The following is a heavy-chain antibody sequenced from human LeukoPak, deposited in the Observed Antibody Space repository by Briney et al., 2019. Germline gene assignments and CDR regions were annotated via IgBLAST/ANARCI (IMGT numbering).Heavy chain of an antibody. D-gene: IGHD3-22*01. CDR2: INHSGST. CDR1: GGSFSGYY. CDR3: ARINYDSSGINFDY. V-gene: IGHV4-34*01. J-gene: IGHJ4*02. Sequence: SETLSLTCAVYGGSFSGYYWSWIRQPPGKGLEWIGEINHSGSTNYNPSLKSRVTISVDTSKNQFSLKLSSVTAADTAVYYCARINYDSSGINFDYWGQGTLVTVSS.